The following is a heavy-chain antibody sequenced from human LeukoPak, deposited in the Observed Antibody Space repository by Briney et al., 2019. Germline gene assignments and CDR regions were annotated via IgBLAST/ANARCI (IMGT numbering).Heavy chain of an antibody. V-gene: IGHV3-23*01. Sequence: GGSLRLSCAASGFTFSSYAMSWVRQAPGKGLEWVSAISGSGGSTYYADSVKGRFTTSRDNSKNTLYLQMNSLRAENTAVYYCAKDKAYSGSYRLSFDYWGQGTLVTVSS. J-gene: IGHJ4*02. CDR2: ISGSGGST. D-gene: IGHD1-26*01. CDR3: AKDKAYSGSYRLSFDY. CDR1: GFTFSSYA.